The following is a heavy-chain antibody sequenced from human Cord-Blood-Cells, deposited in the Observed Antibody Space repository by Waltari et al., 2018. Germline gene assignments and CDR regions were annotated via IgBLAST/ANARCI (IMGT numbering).Heavy chain of an antibody. CDR2: INPNSGGT. CDR1: GYTFTGYY. D-gene: IGHD3-3*01. Sequence: QVQLVQSGAEVKKPGASVKVSCKASGYTFTGYYMHWVRQAPGQGLEWMGWINPNSGGTNYAQKFQGRVTMTRDTSISTAYMELSRRRSDDTAVYYCARDLAVFGVVIPYNWFDPWGQGTLVTVSS. J-gene: IGHJ5*02. V-gene: IGHV1-2*02. CDR3: ARDLAVFGVVIPYNWFDP.